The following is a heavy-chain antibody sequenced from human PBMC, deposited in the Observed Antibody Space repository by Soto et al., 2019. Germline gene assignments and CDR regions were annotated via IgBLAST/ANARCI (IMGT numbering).Heavy chain of an antibody. CDR1: GFTFSSYS. CDR3: ARDWIAVAGFDY. D-gene: IGHD6-13*01. CDR2: ISNNSSTI. J-gene: IGHJ4*02. V-gene: IGHV3-48*01. Sequence: GGSLRLSCAASGFTFSSYSMNWVRQAPGKGLEWVSYISNNSSTIYYADSVKGRFTISRDNAKNSLYLQMNSLGAEGTAVYYCARDWIAVAGFDYWGQGTLVTVSS.